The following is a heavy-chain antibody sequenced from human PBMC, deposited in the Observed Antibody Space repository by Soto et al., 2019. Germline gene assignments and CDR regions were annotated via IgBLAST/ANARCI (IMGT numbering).Heavy chain of an antibody. CDR1: GGTFSSYA. J-gene: IGHJ6*02. CDR3: ARTRGYGSGSYQYYYYYYGMDV. Sequence: QVQLVQSGAEVKKPGSSVKVSCKASGGTFSSYAISWVRQAPGQGLEWMGGIIPIFGTANYAQKFQGRVTITADESTSTAYMELSSLRSEDTAVYYCARTRGYGSGSYQYYYYYYGMDVWGQGTTVTVSS. CDR2: IIPIFGTA. V-gene: IGHV1-69*01. D-gene: IGHD3-10*01.